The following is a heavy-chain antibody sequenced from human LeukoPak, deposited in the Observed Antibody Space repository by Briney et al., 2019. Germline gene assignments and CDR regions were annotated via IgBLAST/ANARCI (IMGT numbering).Heavy chain of an antibody. CDR3: AREGAGTPSYYYYYGMDV. Sequence: GGSLRLSCAASGFTFSSYSMNWVRQAPGKGLEWVSVIYSGGSTYYADSVKGRFTISRDNSKNTLYLQMNSLRAEDTAVYYCAREGAGTPSYYYYYGMDVWGQGTTVTVSS. CDR2: IYSGGST. CDR1: GFTFSSYS. D-gene: IGHD6-13*01. V-gene: IGHV3-53*01. J-gene: IGHJ6*02.